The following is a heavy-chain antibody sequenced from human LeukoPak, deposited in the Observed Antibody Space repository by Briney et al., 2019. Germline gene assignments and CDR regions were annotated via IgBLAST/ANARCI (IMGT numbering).Heavy chain of an antibody. CDR1: GYSISSGYY. CDR2: IYYSGST. D-gene: IGHD5-18*01. CDR3: ARHMGDTAMVPDWFDP. V-gene: IGHV4-38-2*02. Sequence: SETPSLTCTVSGYSISSGYYWGWIRQPPGKGLEWIGSIYYSGSTYYNPSLKSRVTISVDTSKNQFSLKLSSVTAADTAVYYCARHMGDTAMVPDWFDPWGQGTLVTVSS. J-gene: IGHJ5*02.